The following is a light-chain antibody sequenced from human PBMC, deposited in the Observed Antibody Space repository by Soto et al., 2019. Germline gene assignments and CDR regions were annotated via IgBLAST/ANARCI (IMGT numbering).Light chain of an antibody. V-gene: IGLV2-14*01. CDR2: AVS. CDR3: SSYTGSSTLYD. CDR1: SSDVGGYNY. J-gene: IGLJ1*01. Sequence: QSALTQPASVSGSPGQSITISCTGTSSDVGGYNYVSWYQQHPGKAPKLLIYAVSNRPSGVSNRFSDSKSGNTASLTISGLQIEDEAGYYSSSYTGSSTLYDFGTGTKVTVL.